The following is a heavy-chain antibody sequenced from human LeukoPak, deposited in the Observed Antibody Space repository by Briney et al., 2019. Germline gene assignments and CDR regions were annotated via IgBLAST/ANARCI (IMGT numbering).Heavy chain of an antibody. D-gene: IGHD3-3*01. CDR3: AKYYDFWSGYSPDAFDI. CDR1: GFTFSSYS. Sequence: GGSLRLSCAASGFTFSSYSMNWVRQAPVKGQEWVSSISSGSSYRYYADSVKGRFTISTDNAKNSLYLQMNSLRAEDTAVYYCAKYYDFWSGYSPDAFDIWGQGTMVTVSS. J-gene: IGHJ3*02. CDR2: ISSGSSYR. V-gene: IGHV3-21*01.